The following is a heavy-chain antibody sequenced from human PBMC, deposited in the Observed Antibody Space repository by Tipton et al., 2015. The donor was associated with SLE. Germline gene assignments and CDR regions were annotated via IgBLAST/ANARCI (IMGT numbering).Heavy chain of an antibody. D-gene: IGHD6-6*01. J-gene: IGHJ6*03. V-gene: IGHV4-61*02. Sequence: TLSLTCIVSNGSISSGSYYWSWFRQPAGKGLEWIGRVYTTGSTNYNPSLKSRVTISVDTSKKQLSLKLNSVNAADTAVYYCARGPRKLVPGSYYYYMDVWGKGTTVTVSS. CDR1: NGSISSGSYY. CDR3: ARGPRKLVPGSYYYYMDV. CDR2: VYTTGST.